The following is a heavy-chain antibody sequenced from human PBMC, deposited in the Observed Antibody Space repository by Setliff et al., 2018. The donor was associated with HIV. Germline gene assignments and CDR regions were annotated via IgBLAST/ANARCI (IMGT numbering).Heavy chain of an antibody. CDR1: GGSFSAYY. Sequence: SETLSLTCAVYGGSFSAYYWNWIRQPPGKGLEWIGEINHSGSTNYNPSLKSRVTISVDTSKNQFSLKLYSVTAADTAVYYCARAAGPAALDYWGQGTLVTVSS. D-gene: IGHD2-2*01. V-gene: IGHV4-34*01. CDR3: ARAAGPAALDY. J-gene: IGHJ4*02. CDR2: INHSGST.